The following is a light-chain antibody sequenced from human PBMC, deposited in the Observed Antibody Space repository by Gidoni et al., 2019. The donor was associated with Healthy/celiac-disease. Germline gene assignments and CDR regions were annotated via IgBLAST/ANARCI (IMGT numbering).Light chain of an antibody. J-gene: IGKJ5*01. CDR1: QSISSY. V-gene: IGKV1-39*01. CDR2: AAS. Sequence: DIQMTQYPSSLSASVGDRVTITCRASQSISSYLNWYQQKPGKAPKLLIHAASSLQSGVPSRFSGSGSGTDFTLTISSLQPEDFATYYCQQSYSTPPITFGQGTRLEIK. CDR3: QQSYSTPPIT.